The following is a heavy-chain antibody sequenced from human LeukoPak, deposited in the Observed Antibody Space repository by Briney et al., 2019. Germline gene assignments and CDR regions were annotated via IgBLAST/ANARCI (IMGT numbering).Heavy chain of an antibody. CDR3: AREKGYYDSSGYYYPLQY. V-gene: IGHV1-46*01. D-gene: IGHD3-22*01. J-gene: IGHJ4*02. Sequence: ASVKVSCKASGYTFTSYYMHWVRQAPGQGLEWMGIIIPSGGSTSYAQKFQGRVTMTRDTSTSTVYMELSSLRSEDTAVYYCAREKGYYDSSGYYYPLQYWGQGTLVTVSS. CDR1: GYTFTSYY. CDR2: IIPSGGST.